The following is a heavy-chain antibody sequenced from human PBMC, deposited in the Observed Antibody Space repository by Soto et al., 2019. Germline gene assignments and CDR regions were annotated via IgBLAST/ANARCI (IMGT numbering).Heavy chain of an antibody. Sequence: SETLSLTCTVSGGSISSYYWSWIRQPPGKGLEWIGYIYYSGSTNYNPSLKSRVTISVDTSKNQFSLKLSSVTAADTAVYYCARGYGDYHYYFDYWGQGTLVTVSS. D-gene: IGHD4-17*01. CDR1: GGSISSYY. V-gene: IGHV4-59*01. CDR2: IYYSGST. J-gene: IGHJ4*02. CDR3: ARGYGDYHYYFDY.